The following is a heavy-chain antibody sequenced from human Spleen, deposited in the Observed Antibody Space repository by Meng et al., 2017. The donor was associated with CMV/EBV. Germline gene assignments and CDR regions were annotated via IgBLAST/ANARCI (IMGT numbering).Heavy chain of an antibody. CDR2: ISSSSSYI. J-gene: IGHJ5*02. Sequence: SCAASGFTFSSYSMNWVRQAPGKGLEWVSSISSSSSYIYYADSVKGRFTISRDNAKNSLYLQMNSLRGDDTAVYHCARGGCSRSGCFTWFDPWGQGTLVTVSS. D-gene: IGHD2-2*01. V-gene: IGHV3-21*06. CDR1: GFTFSSYS. CDR3: ARGGCSRSGCFTWFDP.